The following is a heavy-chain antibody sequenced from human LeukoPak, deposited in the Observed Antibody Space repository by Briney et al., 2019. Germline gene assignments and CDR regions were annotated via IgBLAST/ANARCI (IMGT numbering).Heavy chain of an antibody. Sequence: SETLSLTCAVYGGSFSGYYWSWIRQPPGKGLEWIGEINHSGSTNYNPSLKSRVTISVDTSKNQFSLKLSSVTAADTAVYYCARTGYSYGYRRAFDIWGQGTMVTVSS. J-gene: IGHJ3*02. CDR2: INHSGST. V-gene: IGHV4-34*01. CDR1: GGSFSGYY. D-gene: IGHD5-18*01. CDR3: ARTGYSYGYRRAFDI.